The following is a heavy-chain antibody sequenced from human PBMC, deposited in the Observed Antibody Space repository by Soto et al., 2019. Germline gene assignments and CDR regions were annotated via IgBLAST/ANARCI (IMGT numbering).Heavy chain of an antibody. CDR1: GSTVSSNH. Sequence: EVQVVEFGGDLVQPGGSLRLSCATSGSTVSSNHMSWVRQAPGKGLECVSVIYSDGRTYYADSVKGRFTISSDNSRNTVFLQMNSLRAEDTGVYYCARDFPDYGDYLRWGQGTLVTVSS. V-gene: IGHV3-66*01. CDR3: ARDFPDYGDYLR. D-gene: IGHD4-17*01. CDR2: IYSDGRT. J-gene: IGHJ4*02.